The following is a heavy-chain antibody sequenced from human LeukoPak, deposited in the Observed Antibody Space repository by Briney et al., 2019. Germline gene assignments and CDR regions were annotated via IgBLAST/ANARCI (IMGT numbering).Heavy chain of an antibody. J-gene: IGHJ4*02. CDR2: INHSGST. V-gene: IGHV4-34*01. CDR3: ARGARGYSYGNYFDY. Sequence: PSETLSLTCAVYGGSFSGYYWSWTRQPPGKGLEWIGEINHSGSTNYNPSLKSRVTISVDTSKNQFSLKLSSVTAADTAVYYCARGARGYSYGNYFDYWGQGTLVTVSS. D-gene: IGHD5-18*01. CDR1: GGSFSGYY.